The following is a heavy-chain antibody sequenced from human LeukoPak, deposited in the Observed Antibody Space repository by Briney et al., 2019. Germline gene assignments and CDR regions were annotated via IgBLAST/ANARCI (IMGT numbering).Heavy chain of an antibody. CDR2: IKQDGSEK. D-gene: IGHD3-9*01. V-gene: IGHV3-7*01. CDR1: GFTFSSYW. J-gene: IGHJ6*02. CDR3: ARVLGTGYDILTGYYSDYYYYGMDV. Sequence: PGGSLRLSCAASGFTFSSYWMSWVRQAPGKGLEWVAHIKQDGSEKYYVDSVKGRFTISRDNAKNSLYLQMNSLRAEDTAVYYCARVLGTGYDILTGYYSDYYYYGMDVWGQGTTVTVSS.